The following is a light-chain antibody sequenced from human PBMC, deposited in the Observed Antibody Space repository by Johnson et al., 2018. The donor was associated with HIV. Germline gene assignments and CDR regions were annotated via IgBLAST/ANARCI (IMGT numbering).Light chain of an antibody. CDR3: GTWDISLSAGEV. Sequence: QSVLTQPPSVSAAPGQRVTISCSGSSSNIGNNYVSWYQQLPGTAPKLLIYENNKRPSGIPDRFSGSKSGTSATLGITGLPTGDEADYYCGTWDISLSAGEVFGTGTKVTVL. CDR1: SSNIGNNY. J-gene: IGLJ1*01. CDR2: ENN. V-gene: IGLV1-51*02.